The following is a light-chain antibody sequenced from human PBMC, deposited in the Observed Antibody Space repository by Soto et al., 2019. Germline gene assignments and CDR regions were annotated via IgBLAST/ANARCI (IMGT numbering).Light chain of an antibody. CDR1: QSVSSN. J-gene: IGKJ1*01. V-gene: IGKV3-15*01. CDR2: GAY. CDR3: QQFHNWPTCT. Sequence: EIVMTQSPATLSVSPGETATLSCRASQSVSSNLAWYQQKPGQAPRLLIYGAYNRAIGIPARFSGSGSGTEFTLTISSLQSEDFAVYYCQQFHNWPTCTFGQGTRVDI.